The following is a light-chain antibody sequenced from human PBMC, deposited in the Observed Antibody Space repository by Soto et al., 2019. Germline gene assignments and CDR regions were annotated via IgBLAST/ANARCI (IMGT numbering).Light chain of an antibody. CDR3: QQYNSYFRT. CDR2: DTS. J-gene: IGKJ1*01. V-gene: IGKV3-20*01. CDR1: QSVGGSS. Sequence: ETVLTQSPGTLSLSPGERATVSCRASQSVGGSSLAWYQQRPGQAPRLLIYDTSKRATGIPDRFSGSGSGTEFTLTISSLQPDDFATYYCQQYNSYFRTFGQGTKVDIK.